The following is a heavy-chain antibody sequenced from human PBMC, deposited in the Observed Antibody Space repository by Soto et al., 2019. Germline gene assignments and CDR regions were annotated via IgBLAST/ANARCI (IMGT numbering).Heavy chain of an antibody. V-gene: IGHV1-2*04. CDR2: INPNSGGT. CDR3: ARDRGSYYGSGSYLRNWFDP. Sequence: ASVKVSCRASGYTFTGYYMHWVRQAPGQGLEWMGWINPNSGGTNYAQKFQGWVTMTRDTSISTAYMELSRLRSDDTAVYYCARDRGSYYGSGSYLRNWFDPGGQGTLVTVS. D-gene: IGHD3-10*01. CDR1: GYTFTGYY. J-gene: IGHJ5*02.